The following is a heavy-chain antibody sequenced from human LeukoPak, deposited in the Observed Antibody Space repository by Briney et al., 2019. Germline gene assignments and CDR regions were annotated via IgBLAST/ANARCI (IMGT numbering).Heavy chain of an antibody. CDR1: GYSFTNYW. CDR3: ARITDYYDTSGYYRNYNWFDP. Sequence: GESLKISCKGSGYSFTNYWIAWLRQMPGKGLEGMGIVYPCDSSTKYSPSFQGQVTISADRSINTAYLKWISLTASAPAMSYCARITDYYDTSGYYRNYNWFDPWGQGTLVPVSS. V-gene: IGHV5-51*01. CDR2: VYPCDSST. J-gene: IGHJ5*02. D-gene: IGHD3-22*01.